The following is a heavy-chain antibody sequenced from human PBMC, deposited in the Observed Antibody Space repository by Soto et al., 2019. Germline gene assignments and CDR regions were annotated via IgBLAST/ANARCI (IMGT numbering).Heavy chain of an antibody. J-gene: IGHJ4*01. D-gene: IGHD6-19*01. Sequence: PSETLSLTCTVSGGSISSYYWSWIRQPPGKGLEWIGCIYYSGSTYYNPSLKSRVTMSVDTSKTQFSLKLSSVTAADTAVYYCARLKKDSSGWYPFDYWGHGTLVTVSS. CDR3: ARLKKDSSGWYPFDY. V-gene: IGHV4-59*08. CDR1: GGSISSYY. CDR2: IYYSGST.